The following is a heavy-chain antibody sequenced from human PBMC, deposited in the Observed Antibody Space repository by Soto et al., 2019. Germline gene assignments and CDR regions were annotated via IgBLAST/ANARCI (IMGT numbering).Heavy chain of an antibody. CDR3: ARGLGGRMDD. CDR2: IIPILGET. J-gene: IGHJ6*02. Sequence: QVQLVQSGAEVKKPGYSVRVSCKASGTIFSSYTISWVRQAPGQGLEWMGRIIPILGETNSAQKCLGRVTITADQSTNTAYMQLNSLRLEDTAVYYCARGLGGRMDDWGQGTTVTVSS. V-gene: IGHV1-69*08. CDR1: GTIFSSYT. D-gene: IGHD3-16*01.